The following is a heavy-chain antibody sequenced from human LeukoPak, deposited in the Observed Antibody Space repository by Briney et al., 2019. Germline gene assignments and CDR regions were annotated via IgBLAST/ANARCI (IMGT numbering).Heavy chain of an antibody. CDR1: EFTFSSYN. CDR2: ISSSSNSM. Sequence: GGSLRLSCAASEFTFSSYNMNWVRQAPGKGLEWVSYISSSSNSMYYADSVKGRFTISRDNAKNSLYLQMNSLRAEDTAVYYCARDSQYCSSGSCSPGASDIWGQGTMVTVSS. D-gene: IGHD2-15*01. CDR3: ARDSQYCSSGSCSPGASDI. V-gene: IGHV3-48*01. J-gene: IGHJ3*02.